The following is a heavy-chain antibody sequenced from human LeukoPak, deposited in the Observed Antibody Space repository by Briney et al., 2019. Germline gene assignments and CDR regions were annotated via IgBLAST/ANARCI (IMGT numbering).Heavy chain of an antibody. D-gene: IGHD2-15*01. J-gene: IGHJ4*02. V-gene: IGHV4-61*05. Sequence: SETLSLTCTVSGDSISSSSYYWGWIRQPPGKGLEWIGYIYYSGSTNYNPSLKSRVTISVDTSKNQFSLKLSSVTAADTAVYYCARGESNCSGGSSYFFTFDYWGQGTLVTVSS. CDR3: ARGESNCSGGSSYFFTFDY. CDR1: GDSISSSSYY. CDR2: IYYSGST.